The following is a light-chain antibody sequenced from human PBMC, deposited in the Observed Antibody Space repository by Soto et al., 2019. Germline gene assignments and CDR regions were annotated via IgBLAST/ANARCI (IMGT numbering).Light chain of an antibody. V-gene: IGKV3-20*01. CDR2: GAS. Sequence: VLTQSPGTLSLSPGERATLSCRASQSVSNRLAWYQHKSGQAPRLLISGASSRATGIPDRFSGSGSGTDFTLTISRLEPEDFALYYCQHYYGTSPITFGQGTRLEIK. CDR1: QSVSNR. CDR3: QHYYGTSPIT. J-gene: IGKJ5*01.